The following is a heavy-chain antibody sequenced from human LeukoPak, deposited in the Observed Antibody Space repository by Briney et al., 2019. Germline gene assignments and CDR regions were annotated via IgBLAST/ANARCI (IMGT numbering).Heavy chain of an antibody. J-gene: IGHJ5*02. CDR3: ARGYCSGGSCYYWFDP. D-gene: IGHD2-15*01. CDR2: INPNSGGT. CDR1: GYTFTGYY. V-gene: IGHV1-2*04. Sequence: GASVKVSCKASGYTFTGYYMHWVRQAPGQGLEWMGWINPNSGGTNYAQKLQGWVTMTRDTSISTAYMELSRLRSDDTAVYYCARGYCSGGSCYYWFDPWGQGTLVTVSS.